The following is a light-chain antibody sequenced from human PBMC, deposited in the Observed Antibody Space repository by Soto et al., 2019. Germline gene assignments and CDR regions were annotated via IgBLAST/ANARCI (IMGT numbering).Light chain of an antibody. V-gene: IGKV3-20*01. J-gene: IGKJ1*01. CDR1: QSVSSSY. Sequence: EIVLTQSPGTLSLSPGERATLSCRASQSVSSSYLAWYQQKPGQAPRLLIYGASSRATGIPDRFSGSGSGTDFTLTIGSLEPEDFAVYYCQQYGSSPRTFGQGTKVDIK. CDR3: QQYGSSPRT. CDR2: GAS.